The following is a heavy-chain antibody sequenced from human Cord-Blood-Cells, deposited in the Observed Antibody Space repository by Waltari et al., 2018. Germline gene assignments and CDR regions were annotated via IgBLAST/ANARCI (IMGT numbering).Heavy chain of an antibody. CDR1: GYSFTSYW. D-gene: IGHD3-10*01. V-gene: IGHV5-51*03. CDR2: SYPGDSDT. J-gene: IGHJ3*02. Sequence: EVQLVQSGAEVKKPGESLKISCTGSGYSFTSYWIGWVRQVPGKGLEWLGISYPGDSDTEHRPSFRGQVTMSADKSISTAYLQWSSLKASDTAMYYCARSTFGDIWGEGTMVTVSS. CDR3: ARSTFGDI.